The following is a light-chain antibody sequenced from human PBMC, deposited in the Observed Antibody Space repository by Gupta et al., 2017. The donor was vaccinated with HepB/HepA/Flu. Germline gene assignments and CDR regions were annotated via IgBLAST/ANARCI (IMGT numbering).Light chain of an antibody. CDR2: AAS. CDR1: QSISNS. Sequence: DIQMTQSSSSPSASVGDRVTITCRASQSISNSLNWYQQKLGKAPKLLIYAASSLQSGVPSRFSGSGFGTDFNFTISSLQSEDFATYYCQQSNSPPWTFGQGTHVEIK. J-gene: IGKJ1*01. CDR3: QQSNSPPWT. V-gene: IGKV1-39*01.